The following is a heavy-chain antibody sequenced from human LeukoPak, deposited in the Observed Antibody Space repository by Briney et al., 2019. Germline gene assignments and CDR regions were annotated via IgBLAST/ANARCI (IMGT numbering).Heavy chain of an antibody. CDR3: ARGGRPTGSFGY. J-gene: IGHJ4*02. D-gene: IGHD4-17*01. CDR1: GGSFSGYY. Sequence: PSETLSLTCAVSGGSFSGYYWCCVRQPPGKGLEWVGEINHSGSTNYNPSLKSRVTISVDTSKNQFSLKLSSETAADTGVYYCARGGRPTGSFGYWGQGTLVTVSS. V-gene: IGHV4-34*01. CDR2: INHSGST.